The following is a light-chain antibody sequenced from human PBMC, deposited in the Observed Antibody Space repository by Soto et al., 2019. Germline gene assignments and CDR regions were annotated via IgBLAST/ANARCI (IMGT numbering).Light chain of an antibody. CDR3: QSYDTSLSGWV. CDR2: GNV. Sequence: QSVLTQPPSVSGAPGKRVSISCTGSRSNIGANYDVHWYQQLPGAAPTILIYGNVNRPSGVPDRFSGSKSGTSASLAITGLQAEDEADYYCQSYDTSLSGWVFGGGTQLTAL. J-gene: IGLJ7*02. CDR1: RSNIGANYD. V-gene: IGLV1-40*01.